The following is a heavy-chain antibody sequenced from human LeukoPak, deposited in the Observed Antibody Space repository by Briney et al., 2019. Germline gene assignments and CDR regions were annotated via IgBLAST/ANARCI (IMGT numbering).Heavy chain of an antibody. CDR3: ARVVVASTSIDY. CDR2: IYDSGST. Sequence: SETLSLTCTVSGGSIRSSYYYWGWIRQPPGKGLEWIGSIYDSGSTYYNPSLKSRVTISVDTSKIQFSLTLSSVTAADTAVYYCARVVVASTSIDYWGQGTLVTVSS. V-gene: IGHV4-39*01. CDR1: GGSIRSSYYY. D-gene: IGHD2-15*01. J-gene: IGHJ4*02.